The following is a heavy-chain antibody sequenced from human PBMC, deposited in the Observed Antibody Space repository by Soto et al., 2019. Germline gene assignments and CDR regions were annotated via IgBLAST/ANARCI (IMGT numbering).Heavy chain of an antibody. CDR2: IYYNGST. D-gene: IGHD6-19*01. Sequence: SETLSLTCTVSGGSISSYYWSWIRQPPGKGLEWIGYIYYNGSTNYNPSLKSRVTISVDTSKNQFSLKLRSVTAADTAVYYCARHDGFSSGWIFDYWGHGTLVTVSS. CDR1: GGSISSYY. J-gene: IGHJ4*01. V-gene: IGHV4-59*08. CDR3: ARHDGFSSGWIFDY.